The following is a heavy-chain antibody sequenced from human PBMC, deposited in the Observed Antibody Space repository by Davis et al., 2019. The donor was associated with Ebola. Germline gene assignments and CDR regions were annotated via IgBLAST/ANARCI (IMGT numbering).Heavy chain of an antibody. CDR3: ARDLVVVVVAASHGDYGMDV. Sequence: GESLKISCAASGFTFDDYTMHWVRQAPGKGLEWVSLISWDGGSTYYADSVKGRFTISRDNSKNTLYLQMNSLRAEDTAVYYCARDLVVVVVAASHGDYGMDVWGQGTTVTVSS. CDR2: ISWDGGST. D-gene: IGHD2-15*01. V-gene: IGHV3-43*01. CDR1: GFTFDDYT. J-gene: IGHJ6*02.